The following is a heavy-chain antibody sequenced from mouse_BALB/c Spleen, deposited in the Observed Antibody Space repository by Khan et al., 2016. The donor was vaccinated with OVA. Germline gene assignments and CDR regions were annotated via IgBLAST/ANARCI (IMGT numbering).Heavy chain of an antibody. CDR1: GYIFTSYW. CDR3: ARGGDSDDACFAY. V-gene: IGHV1-76*01. J-gene: IGHJ3*01. CDR2: IYPGTGST. Sequence: QVQLKESGAELVRPGASVKLSCKTSGYIFTSYWIHWVKQRPGQGLEWIARIYPGTGSTYYNEKFKGKATLTADKSSSTAYMQFSSLTSEECAVYVGARGGDSDDACFAYWGQGTLVSVSA.